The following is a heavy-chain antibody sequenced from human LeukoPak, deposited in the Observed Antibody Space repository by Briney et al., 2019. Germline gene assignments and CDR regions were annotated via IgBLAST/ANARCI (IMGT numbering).Heavy chain of an antibody. J-gene: IGHJ4*02. CDR2: IIPIFGTA. Sequence: ASVKVSCKASGGTFSSYAISWVRQAPGQGLEWMGGIIPIFGTANYAQKFQGRVTITTDESTSTAYMELSSLRSEDTAVCYCARAGDGYNMHFDYWGQGTLVTVSS. D-gene: IGHD5-24*01. CDR1: GGTFSSYA. CDR3: ARAGDGYNMHFDY. V-gene: IGHV1-69*05.